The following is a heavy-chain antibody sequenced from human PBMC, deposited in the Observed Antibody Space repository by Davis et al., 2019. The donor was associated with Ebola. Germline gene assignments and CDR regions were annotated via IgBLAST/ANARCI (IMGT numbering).Heavy chain of an antibody. V-gene: IGHV3-33*06. Sequence: PGGSLRLSCAASGFTFSSYAMSWVRQAPGKGLEWVAVIWYDGSNKYYADSVKGRFTISRDNSKNTLYLQMNSLRAEDTAVYYCAKEEGSFDYWGQGTLVTVSS. J-gene: IGHJ4*02. D-gene: IGHD2/OR15-2a*01. CDR1: GFTFSSYA. CDR3: AKEEGSFDY. CDR2: IWYDGSNK.